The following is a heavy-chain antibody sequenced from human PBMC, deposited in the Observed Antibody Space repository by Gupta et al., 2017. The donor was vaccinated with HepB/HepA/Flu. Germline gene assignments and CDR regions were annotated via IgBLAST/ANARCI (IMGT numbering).Heavy chain of an antibody. J-gene: IGHJ6*03. V-gene: IGHV3-23*01. CDR2: IGSDMSA. CDR3: VKDLNYWSAMDV. Sequence: EVQLLESGGGLVQPGGSLRLPCAASGFTISGHAMNWVRQAPGKGLEWVSGIGSDMSAHYADSVKGRYTISRDNSKNTLYLQMNSLRAEDTARYYCVKDLNYWSAMDVWGKGTTVTVSS. CDR1: GFTISGHA. D-gene: IGHD3-3*01.